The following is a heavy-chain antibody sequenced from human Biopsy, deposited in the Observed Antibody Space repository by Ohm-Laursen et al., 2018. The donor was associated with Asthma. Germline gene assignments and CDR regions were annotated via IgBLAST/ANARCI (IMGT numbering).Heavy chain of an antibody. CDR3: ARAGALIVGATMGY. CDR2: IYFSGNT. V-gene: IGHV4-59*01. Sequence: TLSLTCTVSGGSITSFYWSWIRRPPGRGLEWIGYIYFSGNTNYNPSLKSRVTISIDTSKNHFSLKLTSVTAADTAVYYCARAGALIVGATMGYWGQGTLVTVSS. D-gene: IGHD1-26*01. CDR1: GGSITSFY. J-gene: IGHJ4*02.